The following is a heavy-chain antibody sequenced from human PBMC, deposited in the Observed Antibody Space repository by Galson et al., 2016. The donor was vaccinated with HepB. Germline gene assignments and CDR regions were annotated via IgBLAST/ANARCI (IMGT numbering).Heavy chain of an antibody. D-gene: IGHD3-3*01. J-gene: IGHJ4*02. Sequence: TLSLTCAVSGVSITSGGFSWNWIRQPPGKGLEWIGYIYLGETAYYTPSLRSRVTMALHRTNNLFSLKLSSVTAADTAVYYCARGTYDFWSGFSPTEYYFDYWGQGALVAVSS. CDR1: GVSITSGGFS. CDR2: IYLGETA. CDR3: ARGTYDFWSGFSPTEYYFDY. V-gene: IGHV4-30-2*01.